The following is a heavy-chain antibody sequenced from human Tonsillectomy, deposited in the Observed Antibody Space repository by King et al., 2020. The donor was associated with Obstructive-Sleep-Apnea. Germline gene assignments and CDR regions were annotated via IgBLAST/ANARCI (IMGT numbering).Heavy chain of an antibody. CDR1: GGSISSYY. J-gene: IGHJ4*02. V-gene: IGHV4-59*08. Sequence: VQLQESGPGLVKPSETLSLTCTVSGGSISSYYWSWIRQPPGKGLEWIGYIYYSGSTNYNPSLKSRVTISVDTSTNQFSLKLGPVTAADTAVYFCARHSSGWWEGFDYWGQGTLVTVSS. CDR3: ARHSSGWWEGFDY. D-gene: IGHD6-19*01. CDR2: IYYSGST.